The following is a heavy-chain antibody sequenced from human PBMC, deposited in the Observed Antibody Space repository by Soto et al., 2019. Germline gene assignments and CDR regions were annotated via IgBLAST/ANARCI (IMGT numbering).Heavy chain of an antibody. J-gene: IGHJ3*02. CDR1: GGTFSSYA. CDR2: IIPIFGTA. CDR3: SYYYDSSGYYTGSAFDI. D-gene: IGHD3-22*01. Sequence: AVKVSCKASGGTFSSYAISWVGQAPGQGLEWMGGIIPIFGTANYAQKFQGRVTITADESTSTAYMELSSLRSEDTDVYYCSYYYDSSGYYTGSAFDIWGQGTMVTVSS. V-gene: IGHV1-69*13.